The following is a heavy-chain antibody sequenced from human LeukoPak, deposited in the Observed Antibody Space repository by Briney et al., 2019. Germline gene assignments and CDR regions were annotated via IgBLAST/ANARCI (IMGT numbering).Heavy chain of an antibody. J-gene: IGHJ4*02. CDR2: INPSGGST. CDR3: ARESGYGSGSYYPFDY. D-gene: IGHD3-10*01. CDR1: GYTFTSYY. Sequence: ASVKVSCKASGYTFTSYYMHWVRQAPGQGLEWMGIINPSGGSTSYAQKFQGRVTMTRDTSTSTVYMELSSLRSEDTAVYYCARESGYGSGSYYPFDYWGQGTLVTVSS. V-gene: IGHV1-46*01.